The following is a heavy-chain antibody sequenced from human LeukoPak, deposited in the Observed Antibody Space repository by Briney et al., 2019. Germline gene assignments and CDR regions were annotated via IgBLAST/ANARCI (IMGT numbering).Heavy chain of an antibody. Sequence: AGTLTLSCAASGFTFSSYAMHWVRQAPGKGLEWVAVISYDGSNKYYADSVKGRFTISRDNSKNTLYLQMNSLRAEDTAVYYCVRDLVGYCTTWGQGTLVTVSS. V-gene: IGHV3-30-3*01. D-gene: IGHD2-8*01. J-gene: IGHJ4*02. CDR2: ISYDGSNK. CDR1: GFTFSSYA. CDR3: VRDLVGYCTT.